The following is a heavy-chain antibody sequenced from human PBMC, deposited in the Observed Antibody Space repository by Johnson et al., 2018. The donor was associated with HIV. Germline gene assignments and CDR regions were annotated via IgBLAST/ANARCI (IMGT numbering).Heavy chain of an antibody. CDR1: GFTFSDYY. CDR3: ARESAGLRVTMIVANAFDI. CDR2: IRSSCSTL. Sequence: QVQLVESGGGVVQPGGSLRLSCAASGFTFSDYYMSWIRQAPGKGLEWVSYIRSSCSTLYYADSVKGRFTISRDNAKNSLYLQMNSLRAEDTAVYYCARESAGLRVTMIVANAFDIWGQGTMVTVSS. J-gene: IGHJ3*02. V-gene: IGHV3-11*04. D-gene: IGHD3-22*01.